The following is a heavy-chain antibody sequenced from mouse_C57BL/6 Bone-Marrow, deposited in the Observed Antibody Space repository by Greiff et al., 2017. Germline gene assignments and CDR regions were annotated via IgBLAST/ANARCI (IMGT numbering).Heavy chain of an antibody. V-gene: IGHV1-69*01. CDR1: GYTFTSYW. D-gene: IGHD4-1*02. Sequence: VQLQQPGAELVMPGASVKLSCKASGYTFTSYWMHWVKQRPGQGLEWIGEIDPSDSYTNYNQKFKGKSTLTVDKSSSTAYMQLSSLTAEDSAVYYGAREGATGTDYWGQGTTLTVSS. CDR3: AREGATGTDY. CDR2: IDPSDSYT. J-gene: IGHJ2*01.